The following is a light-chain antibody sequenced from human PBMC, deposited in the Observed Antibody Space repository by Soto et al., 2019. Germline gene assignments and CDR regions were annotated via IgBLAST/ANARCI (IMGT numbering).Light chain of an antibody. Sequence: EIVLKHSPATLSALPSDRVTLSCRASQALNTRLAWYQHKPGQAPRLLIYLTSNRAAGVPSRFSAWGSETDFTLAISDVQPEDFAVYYCHQRQSWPRTFGQGTKVDI. J-gene: IGKJ1*01. CDR1: QALNTR. V-gene: IGKV3-11*01. CDR3: HQRQSWPRT. CDR2: LTS.